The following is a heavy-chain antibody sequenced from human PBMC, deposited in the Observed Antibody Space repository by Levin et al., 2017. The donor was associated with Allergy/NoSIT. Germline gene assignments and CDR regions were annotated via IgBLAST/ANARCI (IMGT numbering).Heavy chain of an antibody. J-gene: IGHJ4*02. CDR1: GFTFSGSA. CDR3: TSALSYGGGYYSQEVDY. V-gene: IGHV3-73*01. D-gene: IGHD3-22*01. Sequence: GESLKISCAASGFTFSGSAMHWVRQASGKGLEWVGRIRSKANSYATAYAASVKGRFTISRDDSKNTAYLQMNSLKTEDTAVYYCTSALSYGGGYYSQEVDYWGQGTLVTVSS. CDR2: IRSKANSYAT.